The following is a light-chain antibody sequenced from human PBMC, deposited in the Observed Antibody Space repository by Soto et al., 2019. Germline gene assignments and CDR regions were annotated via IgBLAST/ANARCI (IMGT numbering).Light chain of an antibody. V-gene: IGLV3-27*01. CDR1: VLAKKY. J-gene: IGLJ3*02. CDR3: YSAADNKLV. Sequence: SYELTQPSSVSVSPGQTARITCSGDVLAKKYARWFQQKTGQAPVVVIYKDIERPSGIPERFSGSSSGTTVTLTISGAQVEDEADYYCYSAADNKLVIGGGTKLTVL. CDR2: KDI.